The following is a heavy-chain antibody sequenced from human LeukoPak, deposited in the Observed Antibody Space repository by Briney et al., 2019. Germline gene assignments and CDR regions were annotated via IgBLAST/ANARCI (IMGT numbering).Heavy chain of an antibody. CDR2: IYYSGST. J-gene: IGHJ5*02. V-gene: IGHV4-59*01. CDR1: GGSISSYY. D-gene: IGHD1-14*01. CDR3: ASLPAS. Sequence: KPSETLSLTCTVSGGSISSYYWSWIRQPPGKGLEWIGYIYYSGSTSYNPSLKSRVTISVDTSKNQFSLKLSSVTAADTAVYYCASLPASWGQGTLVTVSS.